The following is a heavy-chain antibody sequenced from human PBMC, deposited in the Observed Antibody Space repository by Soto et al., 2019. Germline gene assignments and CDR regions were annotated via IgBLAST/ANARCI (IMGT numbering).Heavy chain of an antibody. J-gene: IGHJ4*02. CDR1: SGSVSTYD. D-gene: IGHD2-15*01. CDR2: IFINGNT. CDR3: ARSGGSCNFDS. Sequence: PSETLSLSCTVSSGSVSTYDWSWIRQPAGKGLELIGRIFINGNTNYNPSLRSRVTMSVDTSKGQFSLNLTSVTAADTAVYFCARSGGSCNFDSWGQGILVTVSS. V-gene: IGHV4-4*07.